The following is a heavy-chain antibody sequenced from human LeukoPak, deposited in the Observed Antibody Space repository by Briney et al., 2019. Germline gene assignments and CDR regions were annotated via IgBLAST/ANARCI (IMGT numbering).Heavy chain of an antibody. D-gene: IGHD3-3*01. V-gene: IGHV4-34*01. CDR1: GGSFSGYY. CDR3: ARSRTNAFDI. Sequence: SETLSLTCAVYGGSFSGYYWSWIRQPPGKGLEWIGEINHSGSTNYNPSLKSRVTISVDTSKNQFSLKLSSVTAADTAVYYCARSRTNAFDIWGQGTMVTVSS. CDR2: INHSGST. J-gene: IGHJ3*02.